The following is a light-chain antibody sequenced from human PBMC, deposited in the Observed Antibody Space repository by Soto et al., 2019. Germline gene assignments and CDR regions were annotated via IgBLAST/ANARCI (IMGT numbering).Light chain of an antibody. CDR1: QSVSSY. CDR2: DAS. CDR3: QQRSNWLSIT. V-gene: IGKV3-11*01. J-gene: IGKJ5*01. Sequence: EIVLTQSPASLSLSPGERATISCRASQSVSSYLAWYKQKPDQAPRLLIYDASNRATGIPARFSGSGSGTDFTLTISSLEPEDFAVYYCQQRSNWLSITFGQGTRLEIK.